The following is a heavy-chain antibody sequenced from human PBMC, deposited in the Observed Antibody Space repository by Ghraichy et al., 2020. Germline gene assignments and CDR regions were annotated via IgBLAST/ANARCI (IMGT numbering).Heavy chain of an antibody. J-gene: IGHJ4*02. V-gene: IGHV4-59*01. CDR3: AAGIGGGTRGGIFGY. CDR1: GGSISSYY. D-gene: IGHD2-15*01. CDR2: IYYSGST. Sequence: SETLSLTCTVSGGSISSYYWSWIRQPPGKGLEWIGYIYYSGSTNYNPSLKSRVTISVDTSKNQFSLKLSSVTAADTAVYYCAAGIGGGTRGGIFGYWGQGTLVTVSS.